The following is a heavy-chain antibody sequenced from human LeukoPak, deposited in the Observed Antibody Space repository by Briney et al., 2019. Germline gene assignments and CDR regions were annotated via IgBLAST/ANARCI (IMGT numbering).Heavy chain of an antibody. D-gene: IGHD1-1*01. J-gene: IGHJ6*02. CDR2: LYSGGSA. CDR3: ARDSETETGWYYYGMDV. CDR1: GLIVGSTY. V-gene: IGHV3-53*01. Sequence: PGGSLRLSCAASGLIVGSTYMNWFRQAPGKGLDGIAVLYSGGSAYYADSVKGRFTISRDNSKNTLYLQIYSLRAEDTAIYYCARDSETETGWYYYGMDVWGQGTTVTVSS.